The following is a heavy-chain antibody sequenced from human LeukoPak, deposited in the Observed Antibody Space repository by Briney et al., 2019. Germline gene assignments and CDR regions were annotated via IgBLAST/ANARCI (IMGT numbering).Heavy chain of an antibody. V-gene: IGHV3-48*04. CDR3: ARGDVVVKTHDWFDP. Sequence: PGGSLRLSCAASGFTFSSYSMNWVRQAPGKGLEWVSYINSSSTTIYYADSVKGRSTISRDNAKNSLYLQMNSLRAEDTAVYYCARGDVVVKTHDWFDPWGQGTLVTVSS. D-gene: IGHD3-22*01. CDR1: GFTFSSYS. J-gene: IGHJ5*02. CDR2: INSSSTTI.